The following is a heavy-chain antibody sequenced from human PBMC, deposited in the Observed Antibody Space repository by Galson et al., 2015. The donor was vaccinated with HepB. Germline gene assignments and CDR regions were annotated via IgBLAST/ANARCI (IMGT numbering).Heavy chain of an antibody. D-gene: IGHD4-17*01. Sequence: SLRLSCAASGFTFSSYGMHWVRQAPGKGLEWVAVIWYDGSNKYYADSVKGRFTISRDNSKNTLYLQMNSLRAEDTAVYYCARDQDDYGDYVLDYWGQGTLVTVSS. CDR1: GFTFSSYG. CDR3: ARDQDDYGDYVLDY. J-gene: IGHJ4*02. V-gene: IGHV3-33*01. CDR2: IWYDGSNK.